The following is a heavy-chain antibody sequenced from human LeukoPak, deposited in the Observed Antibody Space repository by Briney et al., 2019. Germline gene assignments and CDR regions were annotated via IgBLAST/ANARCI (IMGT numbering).Heavy chain of an antibody. Sequence: SQTLSLTCAISGDSVSSNSVTWNWIRQSPSRGLEWLGRTYYKSTWYSDYAVSVRGRITVNPDTSKNQFSLHLNSVTPEDTAVYYCARRLTQYDCFDPWGQGILVTVSS. CDR2: TYYKSTWYS. CDR1: GDSVSSNSVT. V-gene: IGHV6-1*01. CDR3: ARRLTQYDCFDP. D-gene: IGHD2-2*01. J-gene: IGHJ5*02.